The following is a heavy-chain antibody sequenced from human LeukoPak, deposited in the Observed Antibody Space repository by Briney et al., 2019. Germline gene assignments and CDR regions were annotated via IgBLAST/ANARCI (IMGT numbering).Heavy chain of an antibody. CDR3: ARDSIAARPGFDY. Sequence: ASVKVSCKASGYTFTGYYMHWVRQAPGQGLEWMGWINPNSGGTNYAQKFQGRVTITRDTSISTAYMELSRLRSDDTAVYYCARDSIAARPGFDYWGQGTLVTVSS. V-gene: IGHV1-2*02. J-gene: IGHJ4*02. CDR2: INPNSGGT. D-gene: IGHD6-6*01. CDR1: GYTFTGYY.